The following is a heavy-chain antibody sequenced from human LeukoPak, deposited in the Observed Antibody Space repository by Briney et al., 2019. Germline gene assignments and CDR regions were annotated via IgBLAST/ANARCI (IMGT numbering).Heavy chain of an antibody. CDR1: GDTFTSYG. CDR3: ARDLGRRSLDFIAVAGFDYYYYGMDV. CDR2: ISAYNGNT. V-gene: IGHV1-18*01. Sequence: ASVKVSCKASGDTFTSYGISWVREAPGQGLEWMGWISAYNGNTNYAQKLQGRVTMTTDTSTSTAYMELRSLRSDDTAVYYCARDLGRRSLDFIAVAGFDYYYYGMDVWGQGTTVTVSS. D-gene: IGHD6-19*01. J-gene: IGHJ6*02.